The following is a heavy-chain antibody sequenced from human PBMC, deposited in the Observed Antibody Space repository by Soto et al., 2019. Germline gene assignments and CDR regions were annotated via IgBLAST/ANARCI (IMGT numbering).Heavy chain of an antibody. CDR2: IYYSGST. CDR1: GGSISSCDYY. J-gene: IGHJ3*02. D-gene: IGHD3-22*01. CDR3: ARRSYYDSSGYAFDI. Sequence: SETLSLTCTVSGGSISSCDYYWSWIRHPPGKGLEWIGYIYYSGSTYYNPSLKSRVTISVDTSKNQFSLKLSSVTAADTAVYYCARRSYYDSSGYAFDIWGQGTMVTVSS. V-gene: IGHV4-30-4*01.